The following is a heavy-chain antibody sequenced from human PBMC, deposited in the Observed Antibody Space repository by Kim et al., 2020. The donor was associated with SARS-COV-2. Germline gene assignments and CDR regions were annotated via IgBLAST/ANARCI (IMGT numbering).Heavy chain of an antibody. CDR3: ATEGGYCSSTSCYGFDY. Sequence: ASVKVSCKVSGYTLTELSMHWVRQAPGKGLEWMGGFDPEDGETIYAQKFQGRVTMTEDTSTDTAYMELSSLRSEDTAAYYCATEGGYCSSTSCYGFDYWGQGTLVTVSS. CDR1: GYTLTELS. D-gene: IGHD2-2*01. CDR2: FDPEDGET. V-gene: IGHV1-24*01. J-gene: IGHJ4*02.